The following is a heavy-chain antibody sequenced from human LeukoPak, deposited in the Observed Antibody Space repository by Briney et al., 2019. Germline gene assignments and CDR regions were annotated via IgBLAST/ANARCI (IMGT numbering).Heavy chain of an antibody. J-gene: IGHJ6*03. Sequence: SETLSLTCIVSGGPINGYYWSWLRQPPGKGLEWIGYIYFSGSTNYNPSPKSRVTMSIDTSKNQLSLKLSSLTAADTAVYYCARARHIYYYHYMDVWGKGTPVTISS. V-gene: IGHV4-59*01. CDR3: ARARHIYYYHYMDV. D-gene: IGHD2-21*01. CDR2: IYFSGST. CDR1: GGPINGYY.